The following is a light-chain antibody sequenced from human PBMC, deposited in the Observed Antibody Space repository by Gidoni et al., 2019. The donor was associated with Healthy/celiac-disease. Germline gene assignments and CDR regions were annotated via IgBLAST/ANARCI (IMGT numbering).Light chain of an antibody. V-gene: IGKV3-15*01. Sequence: EIVMTQSPATLSVSPGERATLSCRASQSVSSNLAWYQQKPGQAPRLRIYGASARATGIPARFSGSGSGTEFTLTISSLQSEDFAVYYCQQYNNWPPYTFGQGTKLESK. CDR3: QQYNNWPPYT. CDR2: GAS. CDR1: QSVSSN. J-gene: IGKJ2*01.